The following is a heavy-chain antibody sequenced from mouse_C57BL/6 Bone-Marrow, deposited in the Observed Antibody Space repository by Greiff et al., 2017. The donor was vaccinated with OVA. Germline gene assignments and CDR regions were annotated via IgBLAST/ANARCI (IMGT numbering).Heavy chain of an antibody. D-gene: IGHD2-4*01. CDR3: ARHPFYDYGDAMDY. CDR2: ISNGGGST. CDR1: GFTFSDYY. J-gene: IGHJ4*01. Sequence: EVQLVESGGGLVQPGGSLKLSCAASGFTFSDYYMYWVRQTPEKRLEWVAYISNGGGSTYYPDTVKGRFTISRDNAKNTLYLQMSRLKSEDTAMYYCARHPFYDYGDAMDYWGQGTSVTVSS. V-gene: IGHV5-12*01.